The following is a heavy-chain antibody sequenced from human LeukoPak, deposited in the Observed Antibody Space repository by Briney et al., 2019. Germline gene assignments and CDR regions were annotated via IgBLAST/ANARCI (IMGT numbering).Heavy chain of an antibody. J-gene: IGHJ5*02. CDR3: TRRLWFGESVP. CDR1: GFTFSNAW. V-gene: IGHV3-49*03. D-gene: IGHD3-10*01. Sequence: PGGSLRLSCAASGFTFSNAWMSWFRQAPGKGLEWVGFIRSKAYGGTTEYAASVKGRFTISRDDSKSIAYLQMNSLKIEDTAVYYCTRRLWFGESVPWGQGTLVTVSS. CDR2: IRSKAYGGTT.